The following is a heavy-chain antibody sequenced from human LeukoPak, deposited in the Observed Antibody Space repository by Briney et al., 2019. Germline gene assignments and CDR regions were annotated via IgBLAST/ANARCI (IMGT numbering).Heavy chain of an antibody. CDR1: GDSLNRGSYY. Sequence: SETLSLTCSVSGDSLNRGSYYWNWIWQPAGKGLEWLGRISASGNTNYNPSLKSRVTISVDASKNQFSLRLTSVTAADTAVYFCARVGVKAGYYFDYWGQGTLVTVSS. CDR2: ISASGNT. J-gene: IGHJ4*02. V-gene: IGHV4-61*02. D-gene: IGHD3-10*01. CDR3: ARVGVKAGYYFDY.